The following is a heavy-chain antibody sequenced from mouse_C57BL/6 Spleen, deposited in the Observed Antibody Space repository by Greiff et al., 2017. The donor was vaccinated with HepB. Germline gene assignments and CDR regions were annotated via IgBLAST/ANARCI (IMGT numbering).Heavy chain of an antibody. Sequence: QVQLKESGAELVRPGASVTLSCKASGYTFTDYEMHWVKQTPVHGLEWIGAIDPETGGTAYNQKFKGKAILTADKSSSTAYMELRSLTSEDSAVYYGTRRTVMDYWGQGTSVTVSS. J-gene: IGHJ4*01. D-gene: IGHD1-1*01. CDR3: TRRTVMDY. CDR1: GYTFTDYE. V-gene: IGHV1-15*01. CDR2: IDPETGGT.